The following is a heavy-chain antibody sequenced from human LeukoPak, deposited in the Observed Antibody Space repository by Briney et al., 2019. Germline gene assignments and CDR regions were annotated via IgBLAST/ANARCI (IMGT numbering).Heavy chain of an antibody. CDR3: ARDRSGYCTNGVCSSHPYYYYYYMDV. V-gene: IGHV1-2*02. CDR2: INPNSGGT. CDR1: GYIFTGYY. Sequence: ASVKVSCKASGYIFTGYYMHWVRQAPGQGLEWMGWINPNSGGTNYAQKFQGRVTMTRDTSISTAYMELSRLRSDDTAVYYCARDRSGYCTNGVCSSHPYYYYYYMDVWGKGTTVTVSS. D-gene: IGHD2-8*01. J-gene: IGHJ6*03.